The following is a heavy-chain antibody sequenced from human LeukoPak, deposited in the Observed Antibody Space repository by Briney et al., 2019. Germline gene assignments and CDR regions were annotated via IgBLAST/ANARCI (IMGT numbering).Heavy chain of an antibody. Sequence: GASVKVSCKASGYTFTSYAMNWVRQAPGQGLEWMGIINPSGDRTDNAQKFQGRVTMTRDMSTSTVFMELTSLRSEDTAVYYCARTYSGWPQYFDYWGQGTLVTVSS. CDR2: INPSGDRT. CDR1: GYTFTSYA. V-gene: IGHV1-46*01. D-gene: IGHD6-19*01. J-gene: IGHJ4*02. CDR3: ARTYSGWPQYFDY.